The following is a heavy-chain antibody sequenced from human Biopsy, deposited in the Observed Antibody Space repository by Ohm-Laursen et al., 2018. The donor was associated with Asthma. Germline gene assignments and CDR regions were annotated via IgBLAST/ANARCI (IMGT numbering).Heavy chain of an antibody. D-gene: IGHD3-3*02. CDR2: IKNDGSAK. V-gene: IGHV3-7*01. CDR3: ARAFHFWSPYHAEHYQL. Sequence: SLRLSCAASGFTFGDYRMSWVRQVPGKGLEWVANIKNDGSAKNHVDSLKGRFTISRDNAKNSLYLQMNSLRAEDTAVYYCARAFHFWSPYHAEHYQLWGQGTLVTVSS. CDR1: GFTFGDYR. J-gene: IGHJ1*01.